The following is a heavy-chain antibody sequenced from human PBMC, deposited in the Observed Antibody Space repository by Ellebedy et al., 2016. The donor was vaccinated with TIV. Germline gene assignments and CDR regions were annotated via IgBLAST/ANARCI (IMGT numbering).Heavy chain of an antibody. J-gene: IGHJ4*02. CDR3: AKVPGGLLWFGELSNEYYFDC. D-gene: IGHD3-10*01. CDR2: ISGSGGTT. CDR1: GFTFRGYA. Sequence: GESLKISCVASGFTFRGYAMSWVRQAPGKGLEWVSDISGSGGTTYYADSVKGRFTISRDNAKNSLYLQRNSLRAEDTALYSCAKVPGGLLWFGELSNEYYFDCWGQGTLVTVSS. V-gene: IGHV3-23*01.